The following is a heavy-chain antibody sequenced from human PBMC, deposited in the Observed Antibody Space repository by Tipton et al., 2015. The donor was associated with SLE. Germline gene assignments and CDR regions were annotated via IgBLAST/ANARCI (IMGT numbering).Heavy chain of an antibody. CDR2: IYHSGST. V-gene: IGHV4-38-2*02. J-gene: IGHJ3*02. CDR3: ARALRGYSYGLDAFDI. Sequence: TLSLTCTVSGYSISSGYYWGWIRQPPGKGLEWIGSIYHSGSTYYNPSLKSRVTISVDTSKNQFSLKLSSVTAADTAVYYCARALRGYSYGLDAFDIWGQGTMVTVSS. D-gene: IGHD5-18*01. CDR1: GYSISSGYY.